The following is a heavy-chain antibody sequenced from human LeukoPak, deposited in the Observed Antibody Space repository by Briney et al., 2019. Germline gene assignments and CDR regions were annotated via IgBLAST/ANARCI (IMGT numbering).Heavy chain of an antibody. CDR1: GYTFTSYG. D-gene: IGHD3-22*01. V-gene: IGHV1-18*01. Sequence: GASVTVSCKASGYTFTSYGISWVRQAPGQGLEWMGWISAYNGNTNYAQKLQGRVTMTTDTSTSTAYMELRSLRSDDTAVYYCARDNIDSSGYTPPGFDYWGQGTLVTVSS. CDR3: ARDNIDSSGYTPPGFDY. CDR2: ISAYNGNT. J-gene: IGHJ4*02.